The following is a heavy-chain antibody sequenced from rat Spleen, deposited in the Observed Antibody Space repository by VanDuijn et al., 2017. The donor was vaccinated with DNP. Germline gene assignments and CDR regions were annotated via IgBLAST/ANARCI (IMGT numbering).Heavy chain of an antibody. Sequence: QVQLKESGPGLVQPSQTLSLTCTVAGFSLTGYNVHWVRQPPGKGLEWMGIIWNTGGTRYNSALKSRLTIINDTSKSQVFLKMNSLQPEDTAIYFCSRGDWFAYWGQGTLVTVSS. CDR3: SRGDWFAY. CDR1: GFSLTGYN. CDR2: IWNTGGT. J-gene: IGHJ3*01. V-gene: IGHV2-41*01.